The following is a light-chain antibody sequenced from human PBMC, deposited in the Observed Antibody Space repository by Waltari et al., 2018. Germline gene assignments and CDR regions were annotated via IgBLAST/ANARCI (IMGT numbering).Light chain of an antibody. CDR2: VTS. CDR3: QQYNEWPYT. Sequence: ETIMTQSPATLSVSPGETATLSCRASKSVGNNIAWFQQTPGQAPRLLIYVTSSRSTNIPGRFSGAGSGTDCTLTISGLQSEDFAVYYCQQYNEWPYTFGQGT. J-gene: IGKJ2*01. V-gene: IGKV3-15*01. CDR1: KSVGNN.